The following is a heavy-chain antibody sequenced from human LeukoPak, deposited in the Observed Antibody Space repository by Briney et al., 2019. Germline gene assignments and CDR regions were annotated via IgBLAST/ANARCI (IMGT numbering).Heavy chain of an antibody. CDR1: GFTFSSYA. CDR3: AKVEPGD. V-gene: IGHV3-23*01. CDR2: ISGSGSRT. D-gene: IGHD3-10*01. J-gene: IGHJ4*02. Sequence: PGGSLRLSCAASGFTFSSYAMTWVRQAPGKGLECVSTISGSGSRTYYADSVKGRFTISRDNSRNTLYLQVSSLRAEDTAVYYCAKVEPGDWGQGTLVTVSS.